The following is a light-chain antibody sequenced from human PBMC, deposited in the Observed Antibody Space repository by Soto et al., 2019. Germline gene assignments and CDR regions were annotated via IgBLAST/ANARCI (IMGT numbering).Light chain of an antibody. V-gene: IGLV2-14*01. Sequence: QSALTQPASVSGSPGQSITISCTGTSSEVGSHNYVSWYQQHPGKAPKLIIYEVTDRPSGVSNRFSGSKSGNTASLTISGLQAEDEXXYYCSSYTNINTRACVFGTGTKLTVL. CDR1: SSEVGSHNY. CDR2: EVT. CDR3: SSYTNINTRACV. J-gene: IGLJ1*01.